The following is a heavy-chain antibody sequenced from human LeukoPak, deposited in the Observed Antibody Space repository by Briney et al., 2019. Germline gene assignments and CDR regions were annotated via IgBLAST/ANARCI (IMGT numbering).Heavy chain of an antibody. CDR1: GFTFGDYA. J-gene: IGHJ4*02. V-gene: IGHV3-49*04. CDR2: IRSKAYGGTT. Sequence: PGGSLRLSCTASGFTFGDYAMSWVRQAPGKGLEWVGFIRSKAYGGTTEYAASVKGRFTISRDDSKSIAYLQMNSLKTEDTAVYYCTRDAPLGATTIVFDDYWGQGTLVTVSS. D-gene: IGHD5/OR15-5a*01. CDR3: TRDAPLGATTIVFDDY.